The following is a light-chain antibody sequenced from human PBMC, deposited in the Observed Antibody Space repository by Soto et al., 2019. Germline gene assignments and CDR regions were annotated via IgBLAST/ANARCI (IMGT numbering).Light chain of an antibody. V-gene: IGLV2-14*01. CDR3: SSFTSKSTLI. Sequence: QLVLTQPASVSGSPGQSITISCAGTIRDVGAYNLVSWYQQYPGRAPQLILYEVRNRPSGISFRFSGFKSGNTASLTISGLQAEDEADYYCSSFTSKSTLIFGGGTKVTVL. CDR1: IRDVGAYNL. CDR2: EVR. J-gene: IGLJ2*01.